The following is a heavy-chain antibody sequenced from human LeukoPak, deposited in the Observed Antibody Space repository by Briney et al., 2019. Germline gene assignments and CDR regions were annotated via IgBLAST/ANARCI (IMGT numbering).Heavy chain of an antibody. CDR2: IKRDGSAI. CDR3: ARRISAAGFDY. J-gene: IGHJ4*02. V-gene: IGHV3-7*01. D-gene: IGHD2/OR15-2a*01. Sequence: GGSLRLSCAASGFIFSSYWMTWVRQAPGKGLEWVANIKRDGSAINYVDSVKGRFTISRDNAKSSLYLQMNSLRAEDTAVYYCARRISAAGFDYWGQGTLVTVSS. CDR1: GFIFSSYW.